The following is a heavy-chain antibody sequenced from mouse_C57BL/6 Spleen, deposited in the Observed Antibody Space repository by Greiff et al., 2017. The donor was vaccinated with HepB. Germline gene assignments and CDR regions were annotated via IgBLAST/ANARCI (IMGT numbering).Heavy chain of an antibody. V-gene: IGHV1-64*01. D-gene: IGHD1-1*01. CDR3: TRSLTTVPVRWYFDV. Sequence: VQLQQPGAELVKPGASVKLSCKASGYTFTSYWMHWVKQRPGQGLEWIGMIHPNSGSTNYNEKFKSKATLTVDKSSSTAYMQLSSLTSEDSAVYYCTRSLTTVPVRWYFDVWGTGTTVTVSS. CDR2: IHPNSGST. CDR1: GYTFTSYW. J-gene: IGHJ1*03.